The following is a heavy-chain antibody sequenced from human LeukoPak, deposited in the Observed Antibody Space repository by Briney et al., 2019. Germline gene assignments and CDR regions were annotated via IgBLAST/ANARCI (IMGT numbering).Heavy chain of an antibody. V-gene: IGHV3-23*01. D-gene: IGHD4-23*01. J-gene: IGHJ3*02. CDR1: GFTFSSYA. CDR2: ISGSGGST. CDR3: ARVTTVVTLFDAFDI. Sequence: GGSLRLSCAASGFTFSSYAMSWVRQAPGKGLEWVSAISGSGGSTYYADSVKGRFTISRDNAKNSLYLQMNSLRAEDTAVYYCARVTTVVTLFDAFDIWGQGTMVTVSS.